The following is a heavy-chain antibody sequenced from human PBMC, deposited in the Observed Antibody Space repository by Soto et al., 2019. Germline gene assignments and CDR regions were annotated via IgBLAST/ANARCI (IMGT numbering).Heavy chain of an antibody. CDR1: GFTFSDYY. V-gene: IGHV3-11*01. CDR3: ARGDYGDYDFYAFDI. J-gene: IGHJ3*02. CDR2: ISTSGSTV. Sequence: QVQLVESGGGLVKPGGSLRLSCVASGFTFSDYYMSWIRQAPGKGLEWVSYISTSGSTVYYADSLQGRFTISRDYAKNSLDLQMNSLRAEDTAVYYCARGDYGDYDFYAFDIWGQGTKVTVSS. D-gene: IGHD4-17*01.